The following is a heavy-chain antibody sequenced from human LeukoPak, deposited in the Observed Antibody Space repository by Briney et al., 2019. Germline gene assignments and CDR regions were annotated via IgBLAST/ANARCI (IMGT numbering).Heavy chain of an antibody. CDR2: IIPIFGTA. CDR3: ASWSGAARRPYYYYYMDV. J-gene: IGHJ6*03. CDR1: GGTFSSYA. V-gene: IGHV1-69*05. D-gene: IGHD6-6*01. Sequence: SVKVSCKASGGTFSSYAISWVRQAPGQGLEWMGGIIPIFGTANYAQKFQGRVTITTDESTSTAYMELSSLRSEGTAVYYSASWSGAARRPYYYYYMDVWGKGTTVTVSS.